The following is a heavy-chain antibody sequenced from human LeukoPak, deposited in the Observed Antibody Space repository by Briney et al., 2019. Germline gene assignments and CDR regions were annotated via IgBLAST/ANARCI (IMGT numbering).Heavy chain of an antibody. D-gene: IGHD6-13*01. V-gene: IGHV4-39*01. CDR1: GGSISDSSFY. CDR3: ARCLATGGRVCVDY. CDR2: VHSSGNT. J-gene: IGHJ4*02. Sequence: SETLSLTCTVSGGSISDSSFYWGWIRQPPGKGLEWIGSVHSSGNTNYAPSLNSRFTLSVDTSKNQFSLNLSSVTAADTAVYYCARCLATGGRVCVDYWGQGTLVTVSS.